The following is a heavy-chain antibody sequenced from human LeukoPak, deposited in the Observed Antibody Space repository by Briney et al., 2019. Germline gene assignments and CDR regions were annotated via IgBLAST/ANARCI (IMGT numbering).Heavy chain of an antibody. CDR3: ARDGSQLLWFGETDAFDI. CDR2: IYYSGST. V-gene: IGHV4-59*01. J-gene: IGHJ3*02. Sequence: SETLSLTCTVSGGSISSYYWSWIRQPPGKGLEWIGYIYYSGSTNYNPSLKSRVTISVDTSKNQFSLKLSSVTAADTAVYYCARDGSQLLWFGETDAFDIWGQGTMVTVSS. CDR1: GGSISSYY. D-gene: IGHD3-10*01.